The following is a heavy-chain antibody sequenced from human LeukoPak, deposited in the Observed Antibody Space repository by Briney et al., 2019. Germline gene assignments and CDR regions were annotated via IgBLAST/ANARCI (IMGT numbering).Heavy chain of an antibody. J-gene: IGHJ6*03. CDR1: GGTFSSFA. D-gene: IGHD1-14*01. V-gene: IGHV1-69*13. CDR2: IIPIFATT. CDR3: ARGPPLTFDHTPEGYYHYYMDV. Sequence: GASVKVSCKTSGGTFSSFAIAWVRQGPGQGLEWMAGIIPIFATTNYAQAFQGRVSLTADESTSTVYMELSGLRYADTAVYYCARGPPLTFDHTPEGYYHYYMDVWGEGTTVTISS.